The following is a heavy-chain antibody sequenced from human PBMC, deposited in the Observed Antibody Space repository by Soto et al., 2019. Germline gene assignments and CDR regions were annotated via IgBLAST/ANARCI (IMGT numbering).Heavy chain of an antibody. Sequence: PSETLSLTCTVSGGSFKSGSYSWSWIRQPPGKGLEWIGYVYHTGRTSYNPSLKSRVSISMDTSKNQFSLNLDSVTAADTAVYFCARDFAYFDSWGQGILVTVSS. V-gene: IGHV4-61*01. J-gene: IGHJ4*02. CDR1: GGSFKSGSYS. CDR2: VYHTGRT. CDR3: ARDFAYFDS. D-gene: IGHD3-3*01.